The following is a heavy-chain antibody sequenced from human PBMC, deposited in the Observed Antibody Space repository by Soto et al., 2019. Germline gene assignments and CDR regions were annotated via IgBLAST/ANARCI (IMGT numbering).Heavy chain of an antibody. CDR3: ARDMTRTVVPYFDF. V-gene: IGHV1-69*06. D-gene: IGHD1-7*01. J-gene: IGHJ4*02. CDR2: IIPISGAA. Sequence: SVKVSCKASGDTFTANYIHWVRQAPGQGLEWMGRIIPISGAANYAQKFQGRVTITADKSTSTSYMELSSLRSEDTAVYYCARDMTRTVVPYFDFWGQGTLVTVSS. CDR1: GDTFTANY.